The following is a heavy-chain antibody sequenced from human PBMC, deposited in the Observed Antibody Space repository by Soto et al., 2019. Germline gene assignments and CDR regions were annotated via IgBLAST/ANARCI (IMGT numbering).Heavy chain of an antibody. CDR2: IYYSGST. J-gene: IGHJ3*02. Sequence: SETLSLTCTVSGGSISSYYWSWIRQPPGKGLEWIGYIYYSGSTNYNPSLKSRVTISVDTSKNQFSLKLSSVTAADTAVYYCARRLSSTPSWAFDIWGQGTMVTVSS. CDR3: ARRLSSTPSWAFDI. CDR1: GGSISSYY. V-gene: IGHV4-59*01.